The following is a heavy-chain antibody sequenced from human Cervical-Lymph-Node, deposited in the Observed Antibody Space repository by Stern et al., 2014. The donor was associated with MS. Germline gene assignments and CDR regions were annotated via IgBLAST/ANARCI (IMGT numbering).Heavy chain of an antibody. V-gene: IGHV3-11*01. CDR3: ARGLPSF. D-gene: IGHD1-26*01. CDR2: ISSNGSTI. CDR1: GFNFSAYY. J-gene: IGHJ4*02. Sequence: VHLVESGGDLVKPGGSLRLSCAASGFNFSAYYMNWIRPAPGKVLEWLSYISSNGSTIYYADAVKGRFIISRDNAKQSLYLQMNSLRAEDTAVYYCARGLPSFWGQGTLVTVSP.